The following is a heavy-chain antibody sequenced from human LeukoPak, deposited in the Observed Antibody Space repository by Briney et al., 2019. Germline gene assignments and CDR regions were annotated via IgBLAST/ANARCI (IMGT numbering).Heavy chain of an antibody. CDR3: ARDGSGFYYYYYMDV. J-gene: IGHJ6*03. D-gene: IGHD6-25*01. Sequence: PGGSLRLSCAASGFTFTDYSMTWVRQAPGKGLDWVSSISTLSTYTFYSDSVKGRFTISRDNARNTLYLQMSSLSPEDTAVYYCARDGSGFYYYYYMDVWGRGTTVTVSS. V-gene: IGHV3-21*01. CDR2: ISTLSTYT. CDR1: GFTFTDYS.